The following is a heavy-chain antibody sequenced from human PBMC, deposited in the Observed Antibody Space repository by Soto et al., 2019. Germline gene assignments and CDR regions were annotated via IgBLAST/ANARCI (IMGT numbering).Heavy chain of an antibody. V-gene: IGHV3-30*03. D-gene: IGHD1-26*01. CDR3: ARQEAGSYFDF. CDR1: GFTFSDYG. Sequence: GGSLRLSCSVSGFTFSDYGMHWVRQAPGEGLQWVAVISSDGRDEQYADSVKGRFTVSRDNSKSTFYLQMNSLSPEDTAVYSCARQEAGSYFDFWGHGTLVTVSS. CDR2: ISSDGRDE. J-gene: IGHJ4*01.